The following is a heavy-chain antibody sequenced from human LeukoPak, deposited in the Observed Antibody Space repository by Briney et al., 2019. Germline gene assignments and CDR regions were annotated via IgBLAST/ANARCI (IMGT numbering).Heavy chain of an antibody. CDR2: ISYDGSNK. CDR1: GFTFSSYG. V-gene: IGHV3-30*18. Sequence: GGSLGLSCAASGFTFSSYGMHWVRQAPGKGLEWVAVISYDGSNKYYADSVKGRFTISRDNSKNTPYLQMNSLRAEDTAVYYCAKGPELEPGDYWGQGTLVTVSS. CDR3: AKGPELEPGDY. D-gene: IGHD1-1*01. J-gene: IGHJ4*02.